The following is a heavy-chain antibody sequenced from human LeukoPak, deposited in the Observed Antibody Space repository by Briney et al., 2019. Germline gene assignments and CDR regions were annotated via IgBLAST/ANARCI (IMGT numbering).Heavy chain of an antibody. Sequence: GRSLRLSCAASGFPFSSYGMHWVRQAPGKGLEWVAVIWYDGSNKYYADSVKGRFTISRDNSKNTLYLQMNSLRAEDTAVYYCARRAVAGEYYFDYWGQGPLVTVSS. CDR3: ARRAVAGEYYFDY. CDR1: GFPFSSYG. D-gene: IGHD6-19*01. CDR2: IWYDGSNK. J-gene: IGHJ4*02. V-gene: IGHV3-33*01.